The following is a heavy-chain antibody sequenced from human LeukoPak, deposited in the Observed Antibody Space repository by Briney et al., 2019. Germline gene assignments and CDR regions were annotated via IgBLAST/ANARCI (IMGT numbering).Heavy chain of an antibody. Sequence: ASVKVSCKASGYTFTGYYMHWVRQAAGQGLEWMGWINPNSGGTNYAQKFQGRVTMTRDTSISTAYMELSRLRSDDTAVYYCARVIAAAGTFCFDYWGQGTLVTVSS. CDR2: INPNSGGT. V-gene: IGHV1-2*02. D-gene: IGHD6-13*01. CDR1: GYTFTGYY. CDR3: ARVIAAAGTFCFDY. J-gene: IGHJ4*02.